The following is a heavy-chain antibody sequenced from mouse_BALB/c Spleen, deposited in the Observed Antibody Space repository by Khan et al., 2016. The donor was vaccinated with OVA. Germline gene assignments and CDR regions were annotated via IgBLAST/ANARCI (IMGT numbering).Heavy chain of an antibody. CDR1: GFNIKDTY. J-gene: IGHJ3*01. Sequence: VQLKESGAELVKPGASVKLSCSASGFNIKDTYIHWMKQRPEQGLEWIGRIDPPNDDSKYGPKFQAKATLTADTSSKTAYLALSSLTAEATAVYYCATRYGNPFAFWGQGTLVSVSA. V-gene: IGHV14-3*02. CDR2: IDPPNDDS. D-gene: IGHD2-1*01. CDR3: ATRYGNPFAF.